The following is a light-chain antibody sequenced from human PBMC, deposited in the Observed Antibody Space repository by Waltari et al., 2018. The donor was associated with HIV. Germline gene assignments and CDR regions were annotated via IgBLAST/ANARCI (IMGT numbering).Light chain of an antibody. CDR1: NSDIGTYNY. J-gene: IGLJ2*01. CDR2: EVN. V-gene: IGLV2-14*03. CDR3: SSYTATKILV. Sequence: QSALTQPASVSGSPGQSITLSCTGTNSDIGTYNYVSWYQQQSGKAPRLLISEVNNRPSGVSNRFSGSKAGNTASLSISGLQAEDEGKYYCSSYTATKILVFGGGTDVTVL.